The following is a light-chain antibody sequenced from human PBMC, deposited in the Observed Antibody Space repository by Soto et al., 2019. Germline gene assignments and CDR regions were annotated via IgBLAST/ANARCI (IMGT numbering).Light chain of an antibody. CDR1: QSLLDSNGNSR. CDR3: MQALQTPLT. V-gene: IGKV2-28*01. J-gene: IGKJ5*01. CDR2: LGS. Sequence: DIVMTQSPLSLPVTPGEPASISCRSSQSLLDSNGNSRFDWYLQKPGQSPQLLIYLGSNRASGVPDRFSGSGSGTDFTLKISRLEAEDVGVYYCMQALQTPLTFGQGTRLEIK.